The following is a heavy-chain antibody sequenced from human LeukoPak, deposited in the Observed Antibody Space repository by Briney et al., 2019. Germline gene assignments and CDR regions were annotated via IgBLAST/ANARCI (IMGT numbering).Heavy chain of an antibody. CDR3: APTKRQQPPIFDP. Sequence: GASVKVSCKASGGTLSSYTISWVRQAPGQGLEWMGRIIPILGIANYAQKFQGRVTITADKSTSTAYMELSSLRSEDTAVYYCAPTKRQQPPIFDPWGQGTLVTVSS. CDR2: IIPILGIA. J-gene: IGHJ5*02. V-gene: IGHV1-69*02. D-gene: IGHD6-13*01. CDR1: GGTLSSYT.